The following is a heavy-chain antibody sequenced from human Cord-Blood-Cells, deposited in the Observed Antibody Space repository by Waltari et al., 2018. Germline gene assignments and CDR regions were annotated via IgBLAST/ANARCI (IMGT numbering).Heavy chain of an antibody. CDR3: ARAQADCSSTSCYWFDP. CDR1: VGSVSSGSYY. CDR2: IYYSGST. Sequence: QVQLQESGPGLVKPSETLSLTCTVSVGSVSSGSYYWSWIRQPPGKGLEWIGYIYYSGSTNYNPSLKSRVTISVDTSKNQFSLKLSSVTAADTAVYYCARAQADCSSTSCYWFDPWGQGTLVTVSS. D-gene: IGHD2-2*01. V-gene: IGHV4-61*01. J-gene: IGHJ5*02.